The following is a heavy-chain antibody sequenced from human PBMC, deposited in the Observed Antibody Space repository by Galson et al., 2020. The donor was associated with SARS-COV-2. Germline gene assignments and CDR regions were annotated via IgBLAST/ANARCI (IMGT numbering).Heavy chain of an antibody. D-gene: IGHD7-27*01. CDR3: ARDRLGSDAFDV. Sequence: SETLSLTCSVFGGSITTSTNYWGWVRQTPGKGLEWIGSMYSSGNSYHNPSLKSRVTISLDTSTNQFSLRLSSVTAADTAVYYCARDRLGSDAFDVWGQGTMVTVYS. J-gene: IGHJ3*01. V-gene: IGHV4-39*07. CDR1: GGSITTSTNY. CDR2: MYSSGNS.